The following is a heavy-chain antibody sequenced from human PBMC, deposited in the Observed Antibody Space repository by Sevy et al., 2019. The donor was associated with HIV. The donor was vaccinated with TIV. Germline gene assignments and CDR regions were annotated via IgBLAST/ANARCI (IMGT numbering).Heavy chain of an antibody. D-gene: IGHD3-3*01. CDR3: ATEQLYYDFWSGYYSAFDI. V-gene: IGHV1-24*01. J-gene: IGHJ3*02. CDR1: GYTLTELS. CDR2: FDPEDGET. Sequence: ASVKVSCKVSGYTLTELSMHWVRQAPGKGLEWMGGFDPEDGETIYAQKFQGRVTMTEDTSTDTADMELSSLRSRDTAVYYCATEQLYYDFWSGYYSAFDIWGQGTMVTVSS.